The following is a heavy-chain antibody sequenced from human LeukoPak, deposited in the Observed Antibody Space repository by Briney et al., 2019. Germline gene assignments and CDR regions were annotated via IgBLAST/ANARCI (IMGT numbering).Heavy chain of an antibody. V-gene: IGHV3-53*01. CDR1: GFTVSSNY. CDR2: IYRGGST. J-gene: IGHJ4*02. D-gene: IGHD2-21*01. CDR3: AKPGEASNYYFDY. Sequence: PGGSLRLSCAASGFTVSSNYMSWVRQAPGKGLEWVSVIYRGGSTYYADSVKGRFTISRDNSKNTLYLQMNSLRAEDTALYYCAKPGEASNYYFDYWGQGALVTVSS.